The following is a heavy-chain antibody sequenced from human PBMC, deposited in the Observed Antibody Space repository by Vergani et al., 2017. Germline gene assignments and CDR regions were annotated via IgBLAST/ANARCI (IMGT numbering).Heavy chain of an antibody. CDR3: TRGPTXYYDSSGYYAAGDY. J-gene: IGHJ4*02. CDR1: GFTFGDYA. Sequence: EVQLVESGGGLVQPGRSLRLSCTASGFTFGDYAMSWVRQAPGKGLEWVGFIRSKAYGGTTEYAASVKGRFTISRDDSKSIAYLQMNSLKTEDTAVYYCTRGPTXYYDSSGYYAAGDYWGQGTLVTVSS. V-gene: IGHV3-49*04. D-gene: IGHD3-22*01. CDR2: IRSKAYGGTT.